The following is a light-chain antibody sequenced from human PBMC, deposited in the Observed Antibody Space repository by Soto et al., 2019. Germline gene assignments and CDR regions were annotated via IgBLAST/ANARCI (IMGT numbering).Light chain of an antibody. V-gene: IGLV2-11*01. Sequence: QSVLTQPRSVSGSPGQSVTIACTGTSSDVGGYNYVSWYQQHPGKAPKLMIYDVSKRPSGVPDRFSGSKSVNTASLTISGLQAEDEADYYCCSYADSYYVFGTGTKLTVL. CDR1: SSDVGGYNY. CDR2: DVS. J-gene: IGLJ1*01. CDR3: CSYADSYYV.